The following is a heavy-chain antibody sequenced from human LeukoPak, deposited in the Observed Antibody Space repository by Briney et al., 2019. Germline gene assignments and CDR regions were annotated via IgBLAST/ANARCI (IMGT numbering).Heavy chain of an antibody. D-gene: IGHD6-6*01. V-gene: IGHV4-38-2*02. J-gene: IGHJ1*01. CDR3: ARSDYSSSSYRYFQH. CDR2: IYHSGDT. Sequence: SETLSLTCTVSGYSISRDYYWGWIRQPPGEGLEWIGSIYHSGDTHYSPSLRSRVTISVDTSKNQFSLKLSSVTAADTAVYYCARSDYSSSSYRYFQHWGQGTLVTVSS. CDR1: GYSISRDYY.